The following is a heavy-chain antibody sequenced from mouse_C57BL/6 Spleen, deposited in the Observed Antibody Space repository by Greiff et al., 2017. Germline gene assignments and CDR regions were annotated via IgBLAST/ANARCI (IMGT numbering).Heavy chain of an antibody. CDR1: GYAFSSSW. D-gene: IGHD2-4*01. J-gene: IGHJ2*01. CDR3: ANYDYDGDYFDY. CDR2: IYPGDGDT. V-gene: IGHV1-82*01. Sequence: VQLQQSGPELVKPGASVKISCKASGYAFSSSWMNWVKQRPGKGLEWIGRIYPGDGDTNYNGKFKGKATLTADKSSSTAYMQLSSLTSEDSAVYFCANYDYDGDYFDYWGQGTTLTVSS.